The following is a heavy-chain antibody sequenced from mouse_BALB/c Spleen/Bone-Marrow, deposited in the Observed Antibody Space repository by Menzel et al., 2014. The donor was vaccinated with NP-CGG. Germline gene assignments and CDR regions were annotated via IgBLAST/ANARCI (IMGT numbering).Heavy chain of an antibody. V-gene: IGHV3-1*02. CDR2: IHYSGST. J-gene: IGHJ3*01. Sequence: EVQLQQSGPDLVKPSQSLSLTCTVTGYSITSGYSWHWIRQFPGNKLAWMGYIHYSGSTNYNPSLKSRISITRDTSKNQFFLQLISGTTEDTATYYCARGENYGYDGFAYWGQGTLVTVSA. D-gene: IGHD2-2*01. CDR3: ARGENYGYDGFAY. CDR1: GYSITSGYS.